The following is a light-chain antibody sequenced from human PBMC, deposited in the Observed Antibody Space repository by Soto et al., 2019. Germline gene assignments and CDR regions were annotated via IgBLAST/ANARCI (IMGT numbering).Light chain of an antibody. CDR3: QQYNNWPRT. J-gene: IGKJ1*01. Sequence: EIVMTQSPATLSVSTGERATLSCLASQSVSSNLAWSQQKPGQAPRLLIYGASTRATGIPARFSGSGSGTECTLTISSLQSEDFAVYYCQQYNNWPRTFGQGTKVDI. V-gene: IGKV3D-15*01. CDR1: QSVSSN. CDR2: GAS.